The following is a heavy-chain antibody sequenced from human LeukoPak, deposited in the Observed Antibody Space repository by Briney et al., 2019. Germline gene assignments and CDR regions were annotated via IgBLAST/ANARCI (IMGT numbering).Heavy chain of an antibody. D-gene: IGHD2-2*01. CDR1: GFTVGSNS. CDR2: IYINDNT. V-gene: IGHV3-53*01. Sequence: GGSLRLSCAASGFTVGSNSMSWVRQAPGKGLEWVSFIYINDNTYYTDSVKGRFSISRDNSKNTLYLQMNSLRAEDTAVYYCVKDFVVVPGLVNYFDYWGQGTLVTVSS. CDR3: VKDFVVVPGLVNYFDY. J-gene: IGHJ4*02.